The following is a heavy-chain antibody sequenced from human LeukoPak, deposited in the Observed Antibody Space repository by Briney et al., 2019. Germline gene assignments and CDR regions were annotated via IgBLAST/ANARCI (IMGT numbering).Heavy chain of an antibody. Sequence: PGGSLRLSCAASRFTFSIYGMHWVRQAPGKGLEWVSFIFYDGSKKYYADSVKGRFTISRDDSKNTLHLQMNTLRVEDTAVYYCARDRDNNYYDYWGQGTLVTVSS. CDR3: ARDRDNNYYDY. CDR2: IFYDGSKK. CDR1: RFTFSIYG. J-gene: IGHJ4*02. D-gene: IGHD5-24*01. V-gene: IGHV3-30*12.